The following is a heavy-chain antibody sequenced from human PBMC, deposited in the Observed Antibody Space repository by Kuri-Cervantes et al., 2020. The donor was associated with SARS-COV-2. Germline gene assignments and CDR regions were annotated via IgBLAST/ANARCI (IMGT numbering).Heavy chain of an antibody. D-gene: IGHD2-2*01. V-gene: IGHV3-23*01. J-gene: IGHJ2*01. CDR3: ARDRGRERYCSSTSCRAEFDL. CDR2: ISASGSLT. CDR1: GFTFKDYS. Sequence: GESLKISCVASGFTFKDYSINWVRLAPGRGLEWVSVISASGSLTYYADFVRGRFTISRDNGRSTLFLQMESLRAEDTAVYYCARDRGRERYCSSTSCRAEFDLWGRGTLVTVSS.